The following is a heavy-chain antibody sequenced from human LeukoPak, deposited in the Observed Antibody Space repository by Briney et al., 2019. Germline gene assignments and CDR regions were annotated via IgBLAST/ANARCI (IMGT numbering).Heavy chain of an antibody. CDR2: ISAYNGNT. J-gene: IGHJ4*02. CDR3: ASDDGYRSHY. D-gene: IGHD3-16*02. CDR1: GYTFTSYD. V-gene: IGHV1-18*01. Sequence: ASVKVSCKASGYTFTSYDINWVRQAPGQGLEWMGWISAYNGNTNYAQKLQGRVTMTTDTSTSTAYMELRSLRSDDTAVYYCASDDGYRSHYWGQGTLVTVSS.